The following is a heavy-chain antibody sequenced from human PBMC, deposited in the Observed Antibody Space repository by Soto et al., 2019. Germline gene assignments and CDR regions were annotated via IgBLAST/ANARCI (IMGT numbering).Heavy chain of an antibody. D-gene: IGHD3-22*01. J-gene: IGHJ4*02. CDR1: GGFISSYY. CDR2: THHTGST. V-gene: IGHV4-59*01. CDR3: ERYIDSSGSYFSNC. Sequence: PSETLCLTCTVSGGFISSYYWSWIRQSPGKGLEWIGYTHHTGSTNYNPSLKSRVNMSLDTSRNQFSLKLYSVTAEDTAVYYCERYIDSSGSYFSNCWGQGTMVTVSS.